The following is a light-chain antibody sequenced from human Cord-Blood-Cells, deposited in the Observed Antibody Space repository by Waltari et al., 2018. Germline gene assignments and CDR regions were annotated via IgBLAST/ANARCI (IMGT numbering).Light chain of an antibody. V-gene: IGLV1-40*01. CDR2: GNS. CDR1: SSHIGAGYD. CDR3: QSYDSSLSGWV. Sequence: QSVLTQPPSVSGAPGQRVPISCTGSSSHIGAGYDVHWYQQLPGTAPKLLIYGNSNRPSGVPDRFSGSKSGTSASLAITGLQAEDEADYYCQSYDSSLSGWVFGGGTKLTVL. J-gene: IGLJ3*02.